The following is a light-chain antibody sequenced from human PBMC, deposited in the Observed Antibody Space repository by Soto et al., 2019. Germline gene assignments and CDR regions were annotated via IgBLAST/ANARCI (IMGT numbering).Light chain of an antibody. V-gene: IGLV2-14*03. CDR2: DVS. Sequence: QSTLTQPASVSGSPGQSITISCSGTSSDVGAYNYVSWYQQHPAKAPKLMIYDVSNRPSGVSDRFSGSKSGNTASLTISGLQAEDEADYYCYSYTSSSTYVFGSGTKLTVL. CDR1: SSDVGAYNY. J-gene: IGLJ1*01. CDR3: YSYTSSSTYV.